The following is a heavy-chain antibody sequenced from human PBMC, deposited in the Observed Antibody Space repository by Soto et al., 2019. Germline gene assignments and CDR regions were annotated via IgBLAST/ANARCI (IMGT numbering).Heavy chain of an antibody. CDR2: ITGSGGGA. J-gene: IGHJ4*02. D-gene: IGHD6-19*01. Sequence: EVQLLESGGDLVQPGGSLRLSCAASGFTFSIYGMTWVRQAPGKGLEWVSYITGSGGGAYYADSVKGRFTNSRDNSKSTLYMQMDSPRDDDRAIYYCAREIRVAGRSNYFDYWGQGTLVTVSS. V-gene: IGHV3-23*01. CDR1: GFTFSIYG. CDR3: AREIRVAGRSNYFDY.